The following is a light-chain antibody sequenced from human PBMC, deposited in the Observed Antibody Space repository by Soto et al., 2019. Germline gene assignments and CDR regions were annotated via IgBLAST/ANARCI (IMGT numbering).Light chain of an antibody. CDR1: SSDHRGHDY. V-gene: IGLV2-8*01. CDR2: EAT. J-gene: IGLJ1*01. CDR3: LTYAGTADV. Sequence: QSVLAQPRSESGSPGQSGPISSTETSSDHRGHDYVSWYQQYPGKTPIRMISEATKRPSGVPDRFSGSKSGNTACVTVSGLEAEEEADYFCLTYAGTADVFGTGTKVTVL.